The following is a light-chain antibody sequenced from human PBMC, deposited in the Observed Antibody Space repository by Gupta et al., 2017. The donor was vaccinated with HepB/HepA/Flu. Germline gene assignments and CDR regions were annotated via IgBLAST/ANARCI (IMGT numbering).Light chain of an antibody. V-gene: IGKV3-15*01. CDR1: QSVSNN. J-gene: IGKJ5*01. CDR2: GAS. Sequence: EIVLTQSPATLSVPPGERATLSCRTSQSVSNNLAWYQQKPGQAPRLLIYGASTRTTGIPARFSGAGSGTQFTLTISSLQSEDFAVYYCQQYNNWLITFGQGTRLEIK. CDR3: QQYNNWLIT.